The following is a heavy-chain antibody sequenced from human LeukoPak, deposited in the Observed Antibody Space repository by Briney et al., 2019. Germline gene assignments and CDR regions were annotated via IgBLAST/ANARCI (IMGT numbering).Heavy chain of an antibody. D-gene: IGHD4-17*01. CDR1: GGSISSSSYY. CDR2: IYYSGST. J-gene: IGHJ4*02. Sequence: SETLSLTCTVSGGSISSSSYYWGWIRQPPRKGLEWIGSIYYSGSTYYNPSLKSRVTISVDTSKNQFSLKLSSVTAADTAVYYCARHLAVAYGDYVDYWGQGTLVTVSS. V-gene: IGHV4-39*01. CDR3: ARHLAVAYGDYVDY.